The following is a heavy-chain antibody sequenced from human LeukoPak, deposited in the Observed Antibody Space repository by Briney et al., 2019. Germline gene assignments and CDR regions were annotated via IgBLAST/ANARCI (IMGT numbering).Heavy chain of an antibody. CDR2: ISVYSGNT. CDR1: GGTFNNYA. D-gene: IGHD2-21*01. CDR3: ARDSHIAEVAYYFDY. J-gene: IGHJ4*02. V-gene: IGHV1-18*01. Sequence: ASVKVSCKASGGTFNNYAISWVRQAPGQGLEWMGYISVYSGNTNHAQKLQGRVTMTTDTSTSTAYMELRSLRSDDTAVYYCARDSHIAEVAYYFDYWGQGTLVSVSS.